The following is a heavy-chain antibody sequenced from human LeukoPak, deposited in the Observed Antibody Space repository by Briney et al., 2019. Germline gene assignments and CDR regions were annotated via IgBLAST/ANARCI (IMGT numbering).Heavy chain of an antibody. CDR2: INPSGGST. J-gene: IGHJ4*02. V-gene: IGHV1-46*01. Sequence: ASVKVSCKASGYTFTSYGISWVRQAPGQGLEWMGIINPSGGSTSYAQKFQGRVTMTRDTSTSTVYMELSSLRSEDTAVYYCARSKSITGTRLDYWGQGTLVTVSS. D-gene: IGHD1-7*01. CDR3: ARSKSITGTRLDY. CDR1: GYTFTSYG.